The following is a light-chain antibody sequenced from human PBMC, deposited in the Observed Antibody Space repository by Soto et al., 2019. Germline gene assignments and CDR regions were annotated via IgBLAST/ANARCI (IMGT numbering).Light chain of an antibody. V-gene: IGLV2-14*03. CDR3: SSHSSSGTLV. J-gene: IGLJ2*01. Sequence: QSVLTQPASVSGSPGQSITISCTGTSSDVGAYNFVSWYQQHPGKAPKLMIYDVTNRPSGVSNRFSGSKSGNTASLTISGLQAEDEANYYCSSHSSSGTLVFGGGTKLTVL. CDR2: DVT. CDR1: SSDVGAYNF.